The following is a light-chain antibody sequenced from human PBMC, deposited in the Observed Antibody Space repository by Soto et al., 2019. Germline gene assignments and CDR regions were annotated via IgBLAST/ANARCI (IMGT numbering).Light chain of an antibody. V-gene: IGLV2-14*01. CDR2: EVS. J-gene: IGLJ2*01. CDR1: SSDVGGYNY. Sequence: QSVLTQPASVSGSPGQSITISCTGTSSDVGGYNYVSWYQQHPGKAPKLMIYEVSNRPSGVSNRFSGSKSGNTASLTISGLQAEDEADYYCSSYTSSSPVVFGRGTKLIVL. CDR3: SSYTSSSPVV.